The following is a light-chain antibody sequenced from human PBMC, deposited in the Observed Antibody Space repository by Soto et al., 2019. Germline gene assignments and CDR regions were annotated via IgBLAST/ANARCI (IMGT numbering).Light chain of an antibody. Sequence: IRMTQSPSSLSASIGDRVTFTCRASHRLNTYLAWYQQKTGKAPKLLIYGASTLQSGVPSRFSGSGSGTDFTLLISSLQSEDFATYYCQQYFSYPYTFGQGTKLEIK. J-gene: IGKJ2*01. CDR3: QQYFSYPYT. CDR1: HRLNTY. V-gene: IGKV1-8*01. CDR2: GAS.